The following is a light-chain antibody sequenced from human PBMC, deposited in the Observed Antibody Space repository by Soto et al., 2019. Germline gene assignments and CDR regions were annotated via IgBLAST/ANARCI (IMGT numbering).Light chain of an antibody. J-gene: IGLJ2*01. V-gene: IGLV3-21*02. CDR2: DDN. CDR1: KIGTKS. CDR3: QVWDRTTDFVV. Sequence: SYELTQPPSVAVGPGQTGTVTCWWDKIGTKSVHWHQQKPGQAPVLVVYDDNDRPSGIPERFSGSKSGNRVTLTISRVEAGDEADYYCQVWDRTTDFVVFGGGTKVTVL.